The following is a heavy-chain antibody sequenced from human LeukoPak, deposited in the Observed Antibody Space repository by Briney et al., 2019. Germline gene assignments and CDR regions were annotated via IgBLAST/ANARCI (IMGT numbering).Heavy chain of an antibody. J-gene: IGHJ5*02. CDR3: ARDPSLRGYSSDGNNWFDP. Sequence: ASVKVSCKASGYTFTNYGISWVRQAPGQGLEWMGWISVYHGNTKYARKLQGRVTMTTDTSTSTAYMELRSLRSDDTAVYYCARDPSLRGYSSDGNNWFDPWGQGTLVTVSS. CDR1: GYTFTNYG. CDR2: ISVYHGNT. D-gene: IGHD6-19*01. V-gene: IGHV1-18*01.